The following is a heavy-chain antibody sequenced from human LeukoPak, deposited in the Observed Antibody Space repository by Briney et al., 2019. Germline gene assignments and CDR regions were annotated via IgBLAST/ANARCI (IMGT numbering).Heavy chain of an antibody. CDR2: INPNSGGT. V-gene: IGHV1-2*02. Sequence: ASVKVSCKASGYTFTGYYMHWVRQAPGQGLEWMGWINPNSGGTNYAQKFQGRVTMTRDASIGTAYMELSRLRSDDTAVYYCARDADDAFDIWGQGTMVTVSS. J-gene: IGHJ3*02. CDR3: ARDADDAFDI. CDR1: GYTFTGYY.